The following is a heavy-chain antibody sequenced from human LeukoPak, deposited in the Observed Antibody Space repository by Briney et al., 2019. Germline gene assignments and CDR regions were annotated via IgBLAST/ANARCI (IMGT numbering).Heavy chain of an antibody. D-gene: IGHD4-17*01. CDR2: NSSSGSMI. J-gene: IGHJ4*02. CDR1: GFTFSDYY. CDR3: ARDEYIHGDLTNFDS. Sequence: GGSLRLSCAASGFTFSDYYMSWIRQAPGKGLEWVSYNSSSGSMISDADSVKGRFTISRDNAKKSLYLQMNSLRAEDAAVYYCARDEYIHGDLTNFDSWGQGTLVIVSS. V-gene: IGHV3-11*04.